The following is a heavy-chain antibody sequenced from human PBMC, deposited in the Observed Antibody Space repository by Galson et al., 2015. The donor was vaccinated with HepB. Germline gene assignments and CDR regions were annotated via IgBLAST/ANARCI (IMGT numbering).Heavy chain of an antibody. CDR3: AREPPLKENGAPLDY. D-gene: IGHD2-8*01. Sequence: SVKVSCKASGYTFTSYGISWVRQAPGQGLEWMGWISAYNGNTNYAQKLQGRVTMTTDTSTSTAYMELRSLRSDDTAVYYCAREPPLKENGAPLDYWGQGTLVTVSS. V-gene: IGHV1-18*01. CDR1: GYTFTSYG. J-gene: IGHJ4*02. CDR2: ISAYNGNT.